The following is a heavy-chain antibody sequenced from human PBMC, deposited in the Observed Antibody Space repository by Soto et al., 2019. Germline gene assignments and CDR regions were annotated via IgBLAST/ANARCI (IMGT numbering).Heavy chain of an antibody. CDR3: ARGRIVASIHDAFEI. CDR2: ISAYNGKR. J-gene: IGHJ3*02. Sequence: QGQLLQSGDEVKKPGASVRVSCRASGYDFTSYGISWVRQAPGHGLEWVSWISAYNGKRDTAQKFQGRVTMTLDTSTDTAHMELGDLTSADTAVYYCARGRIVASIHDAFEIWGQGTMVAVSS. D-gene: IGHD2-21*01. CDR1: GYDFTSYG. V-gene: IGHV1-18*01.